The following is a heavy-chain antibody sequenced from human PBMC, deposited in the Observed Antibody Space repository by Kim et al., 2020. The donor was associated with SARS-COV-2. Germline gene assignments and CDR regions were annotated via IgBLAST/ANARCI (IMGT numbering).Heavy chain of an antibody. CDR2: INWKGGRT. D-gene: IGHD3-16*01. Sequence: GGSLRLSCAASGFIFDDYPMIWVRQAPGKGLEWVSGINWKGGRTDYADSVKGRFTISRDNAKNSLYLQMNSLRAEDTALDYCARSGEPHRDYFDYWGQGTRVTVSS. V-gene: IGHV3-20*04. CDR3: ARSGEPHRDYFDY. CDR1: GFIFDDYP. J-gene: IGHJ4*02.